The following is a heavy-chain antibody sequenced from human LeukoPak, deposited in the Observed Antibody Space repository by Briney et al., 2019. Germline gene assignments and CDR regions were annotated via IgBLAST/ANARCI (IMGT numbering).Heavy chain of an antibody. CDR3: ASPIPDRSIAVAGRSRYYYYYYMDV. Sequence: SVKVSCKASGGTFSSYAISWVRQAPGQGLEWMGGIIPIFGTANYAQKFQGRVTITADESTSTAYMELSSLRSEDTAVYYCASPIPDRSIAVAGRSRYYYYYYMDVWGKGTTVTVSS. J-gene: IGHJ6*03. CDR1: GGTFSSYA. V-gene: IGHV1-69*13. CDR2: IIPIFGTA. D-gene: IGHD6-19*01.